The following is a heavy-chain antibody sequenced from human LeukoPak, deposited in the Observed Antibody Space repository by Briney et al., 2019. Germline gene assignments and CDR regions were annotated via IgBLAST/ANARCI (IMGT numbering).Heavy chain of an antibody. CDR1: GGSISRYY. J-gene: IGHJ4*02. Sequence: SEHPSLTCTAPGGSISRYYWSWFRQPPGKGLEWARHIYYSGGTNYNPSLKSRVTISVDTSKNQFSLKLSSVTAADTAVYYCARATYYYDSSGYLGPLPLDYWGQGTLVTVSS. V-gene: IGHV4-59*01. CDR2: IYYSGGT. CDR3: ARATYYYDSSGYLGPLPLDY. D-gene: IGHD3-22*01.